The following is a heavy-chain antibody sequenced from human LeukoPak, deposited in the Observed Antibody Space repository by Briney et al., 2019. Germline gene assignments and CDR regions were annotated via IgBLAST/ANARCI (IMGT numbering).Heavy chain of an antibody. V-gene: IGHV3-20*04. CDR2: INWNGGST. D-gene: IGHD3-22*01. Sequence: GGSLRLSCAASGFTFDDYAMSWVRQAPGKGLEWVSGINWNGGSTGYADSVKGRFTISRDNAKNSLYLQMNSLRAEDTAVYYCARDPGTDSSGYTWYFDLWGRGTLVTVSS. J-gene: IGHJ2*01. CDR3: ARDPGTDSSGYTWYFDL. CDR1: GFTFDDYA.